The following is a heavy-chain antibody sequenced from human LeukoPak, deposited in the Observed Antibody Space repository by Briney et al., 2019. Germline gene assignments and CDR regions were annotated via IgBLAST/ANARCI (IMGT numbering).Heavy chain of an antibody. CDR2: IRGSGGTT. CDR3: AKDGPGYYYYYMDV. Sequence: GGSLRLSCAASGFTFSSYAMSWVRQAPGKGLEWVSAIRGSGGTTYYADSVKGRFTIPRDNSKNTLYLQMNSLRAEDTAVYYCAKDGPGYYYYYMDVWGKGTTVTVSS. CDR1: GFTFSSYA. D-gene: IGHD3-10*01. J-gene: IGHJ6*03. V-gene: IGHV3-23*01.